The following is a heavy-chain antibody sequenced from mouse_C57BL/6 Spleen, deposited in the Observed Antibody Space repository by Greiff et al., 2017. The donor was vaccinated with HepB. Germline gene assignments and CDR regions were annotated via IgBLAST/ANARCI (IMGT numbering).Heavy chain of an antibody. CDR3: ARWCDTTIVENAMDY. CDR1: GYTFTSYW. Sequence: VQLQQPGAELVRPGTSVKLSCKASGYTFTSYWMHWVKQRPGQGLEWIGVIDPSDSYTNYNQKFKGKATLTVDKSSSTAYMQLSSLTSEDSAVYYCARWCDTTIVENAMDYWGQGTSVTVSS. CDR2: IDPSDSYT. D-gene: IGHD1-1*01. J-gene: IGHJ4*01. V-gene: IGHV1-59*01.